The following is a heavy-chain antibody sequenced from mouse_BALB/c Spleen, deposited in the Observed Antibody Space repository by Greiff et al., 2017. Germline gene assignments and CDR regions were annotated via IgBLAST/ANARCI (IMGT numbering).Heavy chain of an antibody. J-gene: IGHJ3*01. CDR1: GYTFTSYW. CDR2: IDPSDSYT. D-gene: IGHD2-3*01. CDR3: ARGDGYYAWFAY. V-gene: IGHV1-69*02. Sequence: QVQLQQSGAELVKPGASVKLSCKASGYTFTSYWMHWVKQRPGQGLEWIGEIDPSDSYTNYNQKFKGKATLTVDKSSSTAYMQLSSLTSEDSAVYYCARGDGYYAWFAYWGQGTLVTVSA.